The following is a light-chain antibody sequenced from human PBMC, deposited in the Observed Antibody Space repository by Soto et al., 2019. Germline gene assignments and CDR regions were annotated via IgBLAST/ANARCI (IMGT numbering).Light chain of an antibody. V-gene: IGLV1-44*01. CDR2: SND. Sequence: QSVLTQPPSASGTPGQRVTISCSGSSSNVGSGTVNWYQQIPGTAPKLLIYSNDQRPSGVPDRISGSKSGTSASLAISGLQSEDEADYYCAAWDDSLNGRVFGGGTKVTVL. CDR3: AAWDDSLNGRV. J-gene: IGLJ3*02. CDR1: SSNVGSGT.